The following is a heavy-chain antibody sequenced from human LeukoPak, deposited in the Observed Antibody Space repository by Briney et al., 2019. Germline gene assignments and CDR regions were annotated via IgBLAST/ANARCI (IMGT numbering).Heavy chain of an antibody. Sequence: PGGSLRLSCAASGFTFTTYSMNWVRQAPGKGLEWVSSISSSSSYIYYADSVKGRSTISRDNAKNSLYLQMNSLRAEDTAVYYCARDKSLQDVWGKGTTVTVSS. J-gene: IGHJ6*04. CDR1: GFTFTTYS. CDR3: ARDKSLQDV. V-gene: IGHV3-21*01. CDR2: ISSSSSYI.